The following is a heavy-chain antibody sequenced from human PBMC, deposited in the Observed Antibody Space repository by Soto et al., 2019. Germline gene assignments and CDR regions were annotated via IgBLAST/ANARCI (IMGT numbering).Heavy chain of an antibody. V-gene: IGHV1-69*01. CDR2: VIPIFGTT. Sequence: QVQLVQSGAEVKKPGSSVKVSCKASGGTFSPYPISWVRQAPGQGLEWMGGVIPIFGTTNYTQKFQGRVTIIADESTSTAYMELNRLRSEATAVYYCARGPFSNNWNVGKNWLHPWGQGTLVTVSS. CDR3: ARGPFSNNWNVGKNWLHP. J-gene: IGHJ5*02. CDR1: GGTFSPYP. D-gene: IGHD1-1*01.